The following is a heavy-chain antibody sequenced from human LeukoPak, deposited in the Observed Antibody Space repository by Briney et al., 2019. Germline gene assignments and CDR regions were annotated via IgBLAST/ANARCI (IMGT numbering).Heavy chain of an antibody. D-gene: IGHD3-9*01. J-gene: IGHJ5*02. Sequence: SETLSLTCAVSDYSISSGYFWVWIRPPPGKGLEWIGSIYHTGATYYSPSLRSPVTISVDTSKNQFSLELNSVTAADTAVYYCARDLGLTISDNWFDPWGQGTLVTVSS. CDR2: IYHTGAT. CDR1: DYSISSGYF. CDR3: ARDLGLTISDNWFDP. V-gene: IGHV4-38-2*02.